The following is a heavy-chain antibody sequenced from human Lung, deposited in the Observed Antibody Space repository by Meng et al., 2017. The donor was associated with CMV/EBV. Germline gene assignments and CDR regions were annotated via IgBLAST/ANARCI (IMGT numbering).Heavy chain of an antibody. CDR2: IRHDGSTT. J-gene: IGHJ4*02. Sequence: GGSXRLXXAASGFTFDTHGMHWVRQAPGKGLEWVAFIRHDGSTTFYGDSVKGRFTISRDNSKNTLYLQMNSLRAEETAVYYCAKDQLLFGGPNAYFDDWGQGTLVTVSS. CDR3: AKDQLLFGGPNAYFDD. CDR1: GFTFDTHG. V-gene: IGHV3-30*02. D-gene: IGHD3-16*01.